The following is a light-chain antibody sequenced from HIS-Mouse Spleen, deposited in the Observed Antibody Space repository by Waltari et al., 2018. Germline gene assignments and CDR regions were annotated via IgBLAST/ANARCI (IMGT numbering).Light chain of an antibody. CDR1: ALPKKY. J-gene: IGLJ2*01. Sequence: SYELTQPPSVSVSPGQTARITCSGDALPKKYAYWYQQKSGQAPVLVIYEDSKRPSGIPERFSGSSSGTMATLTISGAQVEDEADYYCYSTDSSGNHRVFGGGTKLNVL. CDR2: EDS. CDR3: YSTDSSGNHRV. V-gene: IGLV3-10*01.